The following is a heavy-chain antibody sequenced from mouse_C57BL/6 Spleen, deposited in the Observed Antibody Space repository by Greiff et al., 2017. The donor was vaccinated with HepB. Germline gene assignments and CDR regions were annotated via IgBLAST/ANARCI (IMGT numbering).Heavy chain of an antibody. V-gene: IGHV1-80*01. CDR2: IYPGDGDT. CDR1: GYAFSSYW. J-gene: IGHJ2*01. D-gene: IGHD1-1*02. CDR3: ARGGGKEGDY. Sequence: QVQLQQSGAELVKPGASVKISCKASGYAFSSYWMNWVKQRPGKGLEWIGQIYPGDGDTNYNGKFKGKATLTADKSTSTASMQLSILTSKDSAVYFCARGGGKEGDYWGQGTTLTVSS.